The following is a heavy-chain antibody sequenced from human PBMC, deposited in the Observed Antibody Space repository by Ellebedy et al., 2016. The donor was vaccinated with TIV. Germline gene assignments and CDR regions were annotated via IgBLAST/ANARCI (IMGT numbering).Heavy chain of an antibody. J-gene: IGHJ5*02. Sequence: MPSETLSLTCTVSGGSISSYYWSWIRQPPGKGLEWIGYIYYSGSTNYNPSLKSRVTISVDTSKNQFSLKLSSVTAADTAVYYCARDAHPVVTGDNWFDPWGQGTLVTVSS. D-gene: IGHD3-22*01. CDR1: GGSISSYY. CDR2: IYYSGST. CDR3: ARDAHPVVTGDNWFDP. V-gene: IGHV4-4*08.